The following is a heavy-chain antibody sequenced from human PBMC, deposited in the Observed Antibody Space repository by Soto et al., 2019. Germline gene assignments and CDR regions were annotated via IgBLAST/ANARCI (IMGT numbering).Heavy chain of an antibody. CDR3: ASNSYGYIFYDY. Sequence: GGSLRLSCAASGFTFRDYYMSWIRQAPGKGLEWVSYISGSSSFTNYADSVKGRFSISRDNAKNSLYLQMNSLRAEDTAVYYCASNSYGYIFYDYWGQGTLVTVSS. D-gene: IGHD5-18*01. CDR1: GFTFRDYY. CDR2: ISGSSSFT. J-gene: IGHJ4*02. V-gene: IGHV3-11*03.